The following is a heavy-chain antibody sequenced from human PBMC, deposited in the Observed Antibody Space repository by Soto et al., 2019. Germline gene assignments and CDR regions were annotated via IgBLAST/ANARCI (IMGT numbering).Heavy chain of an antibody. CDR1: GFTFSSYA. V-gene: IGHV3-23*01. J-gene: IGHJ4*02. CDR2: ISGSGGRT. Sequence: EVQLLESGGGLVQPGGSLRLSCAASGFTFSSYAMSWVRQGPGKGLEWVSAISGSGGRTYYADSVKGRFTISRDNSKNTLYLQMNSLRAEDTAVYYCAKTITAMVAGEDDYWGQGTLVTVSS. CDR3: AKTITAMVAGEDDY. D-gene: IGHD5-18*01.